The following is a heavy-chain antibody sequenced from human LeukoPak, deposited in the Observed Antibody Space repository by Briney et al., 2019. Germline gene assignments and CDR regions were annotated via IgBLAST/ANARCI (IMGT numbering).Heavy chain of an antibody. CDR3: ARHYSGTYRLTDY. Sequence: PSETLSLTCTVSGASMSSSSFYWGWIRQPPGKGLEWIGSIYYSGTTNYNPSLRSRVTISVDTSKNQFSLKLTSVTAADTAVYYCARHYSGTYRLTDYWGQGILVTVSS. CDR1: GASMSSSSFY. CDR2: IYYSGTT. V-gene: IGHV4-39*01. J-gene: IGHJ4*02. D-gene: IGHD1-26*01.